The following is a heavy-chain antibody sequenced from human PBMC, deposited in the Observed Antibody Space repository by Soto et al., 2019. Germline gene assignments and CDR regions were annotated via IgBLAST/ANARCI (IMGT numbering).Heavy chain of an antibody. CDR3: ARGTPPYSTLAFDY. J-gene: IGHJ4*02. Sequence: SETLSLTCTVSGGSISSGGYYWSWIRQHPGKGLEWIGCIYYSGSTNYNPSLKSRVTISVDTSKNQFSLKLSSVTAADTAVYYCARGTPPYSTLAFDYWGQGTLVTVSS. CDR1: GGSISSGGYY. CDR2: IYYSGST. D-gene: IGHD6-13*01. V-gene: IGHV4-61*08.